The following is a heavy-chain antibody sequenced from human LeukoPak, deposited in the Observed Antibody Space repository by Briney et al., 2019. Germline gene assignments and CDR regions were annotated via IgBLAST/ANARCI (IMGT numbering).Heavy chain of an antibody. CDR2: ISAFNGKA. CDR3: ARDLPFEGLLEWLLEY. CDR1: GYTFTSFG. D-gene: IGHD3-3*01. Sequence: GASVKVSCKASGYTFTSFGISWVRQAPGQGLEWMGWISAFNGKANYAQKFHDRVTMTTDISTSTAYMELTRLRSDDTAVYYCARDLPFEGLLEWLLEYWGQGTLVTVSS. J-gene: IGHJ1*01. V-gene: IGHV1-18*01.